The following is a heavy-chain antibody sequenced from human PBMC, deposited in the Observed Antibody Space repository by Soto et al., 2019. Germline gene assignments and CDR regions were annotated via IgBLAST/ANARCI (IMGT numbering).Heavy chain of an antibody. J-gene: IGHJ4*02. V-gene: IGHV3-30*03. CDR3: ATTEFCPNGLCYPGVFDY. D-gene: IGHD2-8*01. CDR2: ISYDGSNI. CDR1: GFTFSNYG. Sequence: QVQLVESGGGVVQPGRSLRLSCATSGFTFSNYGMNWIRQAPGKGLEWVAFISYDGSNIHFPDSVKGRFTISRDNPKNTLHLQMNSLRADDTAVYYCATTEFCPNGLCYPGVFDYSGQGTLVTVSS.